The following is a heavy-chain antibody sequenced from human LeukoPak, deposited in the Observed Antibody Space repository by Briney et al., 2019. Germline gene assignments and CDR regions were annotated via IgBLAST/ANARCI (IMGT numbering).Heavy chain of an antibody. D-gene: IGHD3-3*01. Sequence: GGSLRLSCAANGFTFSSYAMSWVRQAAGPGLEWFSGISGSGGSTYYAVSVKGRFTISRDNSKNTLYLQMNGLRAEDTALYYCAKDVGFLEWLVCFDYWGQGALVTVSS. CDR2: ISGSGGST. CDR1: GFTFSSYA. V-gene: IGHV3-23*01. CDR3: AKDVGFLEWLVCFDY. J-gene: IGHJ4*02.